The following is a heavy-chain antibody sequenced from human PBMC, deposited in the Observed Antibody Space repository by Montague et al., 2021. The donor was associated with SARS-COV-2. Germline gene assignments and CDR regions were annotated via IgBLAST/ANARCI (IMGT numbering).Heavy chain of an antibody. CDR1: GGSFSAYY. D-gene: IGHD3-3*01. CDR2: INQSGST. V-gene: IGHV4-34*01. CDR3: ARGDKGVIILCYYYSLDV. Sequence: SETLSLTCAVYGGSFSAYYWSWLRQPPGEGLEWIGDINQSGSTKYNPSLKSRASISLDTSKNQFSLKLSSVTAADTAVYYCARGDKGVIILCYYYSLDVWGQGTTVTVSS. J-gene: IGHJ6*02.